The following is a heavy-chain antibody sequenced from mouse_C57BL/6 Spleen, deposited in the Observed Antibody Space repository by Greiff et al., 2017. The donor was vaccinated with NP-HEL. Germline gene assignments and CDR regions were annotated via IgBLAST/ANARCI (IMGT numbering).Heavy chain of an antibody. J-gene: IGHJ2*01. V-gene: IGHV1-55*01. CDR2: IYPGSGST. CDR1: GYTFTSYW. CDR3: ARRDSSGYVGTSFDY. Sequence: QVQLQQSGAELVKPGASVKMSCKASGYTFTSYWITWVKQRPGQGLEWIGDIYPGSGSTNYNEKFKSKATLTVDTSSSTAYMQLSSLTSEDSAVYYCARRDSSGYVGTSFDYWGQGTTLTVSS. D-gene: IGHD3-2*02.